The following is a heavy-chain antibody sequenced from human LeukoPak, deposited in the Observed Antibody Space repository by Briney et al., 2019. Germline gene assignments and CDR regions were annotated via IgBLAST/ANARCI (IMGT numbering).Heavy chain of an antibody. CDR2: INHSGST. Sequence: SETLSLTCAVYGGSFNGYQWSWIRQPPGKGLEWIGEINHSGSTNHNPSLKSRVTISVDTSKNQFSLKLSSVTAADTAVYYCARPAQLGSLYYGLDVWGQGTTVTVS. CDR1: GGSFNGYQ. CDR3: ARPAQLGSLYYGLDV. D-gene: IGHD3-10*01. J-gene: IGHJ6*02. V-gene: IGHV4-34*01.